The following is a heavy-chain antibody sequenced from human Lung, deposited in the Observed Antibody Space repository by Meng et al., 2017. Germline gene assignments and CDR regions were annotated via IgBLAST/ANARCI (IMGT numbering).Heavy chain of an antibody. CDR3: ARDEDISAAGKLFSDY. J-gene: IGHJ4*02. D-gene: IGHD6-13*01. CDR2: INPKSGDT. V-gene: IGHV1-2*06. Sequence: LVKSAAEVKKPVASVKVSCKASGYTFPDYWLHWVRRAPGQGLEWMGRINPKSGDTHYAQRFQGRVTMTGDTSISTAYMELSGLRSDDTAMYYCARDEDISAAGKLFSDYWGQGTLVTVSS. CDR1: GYTFPDYW.